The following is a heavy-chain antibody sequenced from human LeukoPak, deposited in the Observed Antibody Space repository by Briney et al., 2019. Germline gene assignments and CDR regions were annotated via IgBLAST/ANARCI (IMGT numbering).Heavy chain of an antibody. CDR3: AKLGYCSSTSCPHFDY. J-gene: IGHJ4*02. Sequence: GGSLRLSCAASGLTFSSYGMHWVRQAPGKGLEWVAVISYDGSNKYYADSVKGRFTISRDNSKNTLYLQMNSLRAEDTAVYYCAKLGYCSSTSCPHFDYWGQGTLVTVSS. V-gene: IGHV3-30*18. CDR2: ISYDGSNK. CDR1: GLTFSSYG. D-gene: IGHD2-2*01.